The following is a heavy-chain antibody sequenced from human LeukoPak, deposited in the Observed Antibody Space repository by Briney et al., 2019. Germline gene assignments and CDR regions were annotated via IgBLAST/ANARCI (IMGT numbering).Heavy chain of an antibody. CDR1: GFTFSNYG. J-gene: IGHJ4*02. CDR3: AKHQRASRAITMIVVVKRYYFDY. Sequence: PGGTLRLSCAASGFTFSNYGMNWVRQAPGKGLEWVSGITSSGITYYADSVKGRFTISRDNSKNTLYLQMNSLRAEDTAVYYCAKHQRASRAITMIVVVKRYYFDYWGQGTLVTVSS. V-gene: IGHV3-23*01. D-gene: IGHD3-22*01. CDR2: ITSSGIT.